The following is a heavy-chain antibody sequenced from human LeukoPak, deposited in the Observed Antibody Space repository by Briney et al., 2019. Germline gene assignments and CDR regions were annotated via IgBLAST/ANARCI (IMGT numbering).Heavy chain of an antibody. J-gene: IGHJ4*02. CDR2: IGSSSSPI. Sequence: GESLRLSCAASGFTFSAYSMNWVRQAPEKGLEWVSYIGSSSSPIYYADSVKGRFTISRDNAKNSLYLQMDSLRAEDTAVYYCARDQAYSFDYWGQGTLVTVSS. CDR1: GFTFSAYS. CDR3: ARDQAYSFDY. D-gene: IGHD4-11*01. V-gene: IGHV3-48*01.